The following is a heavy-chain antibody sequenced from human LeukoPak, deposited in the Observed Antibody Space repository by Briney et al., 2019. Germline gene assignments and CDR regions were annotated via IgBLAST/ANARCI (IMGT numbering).Heavy chain of an antibody. V-gene: IGHV3-23*01. D-gene: IGHD6-19*01. CDR2: ISGSGGST. CDR3: AKVKYSSGWSLDY. Sequence: GGSLRLSCGPSGFTFSSYAMSWVRQAPGKGLEWVSSISGSGGSTYYADSVKGRFTISRDNSKNTLYLQMNSLRAEDTAVYYCAKVKYSSGWSLDYWGQGTLVTVSS. J-gene: IGHJ4*02. CDR1: GFTFSSYA.